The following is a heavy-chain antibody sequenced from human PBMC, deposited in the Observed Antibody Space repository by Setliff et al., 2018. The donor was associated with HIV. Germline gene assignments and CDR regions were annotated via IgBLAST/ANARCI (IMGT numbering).Heavy chain of an antibody. D-gene: IGHD3-3*01. Sequence: PSETLSLTCRVSSDSISSNYWTWIRQPAGKGLEWIGSIFPGGSTKHNPSLKSRVSLSVDTSKNQFSLKLTSVTAADTAVYYCARATKFNDFWSGGDYGYGMDVWGQVTTVTVSS. CDR2: IFPGGST. CDR1: SDSISSNY. J-gene: IGHJ6*02. V-gene: IGHV4-4*07. CDR3: ARATKFNDFWSGGDYGYGMDV.